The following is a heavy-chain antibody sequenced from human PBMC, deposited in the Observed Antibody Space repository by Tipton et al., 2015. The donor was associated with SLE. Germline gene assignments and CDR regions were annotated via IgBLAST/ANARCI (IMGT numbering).Heavy chain of an antibody. CDR1: GFTFSNYA. J-gene: IGHJ4*02. Sequence: SLRLSCAASGFTFSNYAMHWIRQAPGKGLEWVALISFDGSNKHNADSVKGRFTVSRDSSKNTLYLQMNSLRPEDTAVYYCARGYDYWTGYFDYWGQGTLVTVSS. CDR3: ARGYDYWTGYFDY. CDR2: ISFDGSNK. V-gene: IGHV3-30*04. D-gene: IGHD3-3*01.